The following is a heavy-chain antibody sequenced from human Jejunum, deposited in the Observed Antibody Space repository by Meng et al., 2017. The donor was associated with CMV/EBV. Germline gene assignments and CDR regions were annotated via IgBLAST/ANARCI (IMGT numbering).Heavy chain of an antibody. CDR1: GGSISTYY. D-gene: IGHD3-16*02. J-gene: IGHJ4*02. CDR3: ARHQNGGTYPLDY. CDR2: NYYSGST. V-gene: IGHV4-59*08. Sequence: QVQLQESGPGLVKPSETLSLTCAVSGGSISTYYWSWIRQPLGKGLEWIGNNYYSGSTNYNPSLASRVTISVDSSKNQFSLKLSSVTAADTAVYYCARHQNGGTYPLDYWGQGTLVTVSS.